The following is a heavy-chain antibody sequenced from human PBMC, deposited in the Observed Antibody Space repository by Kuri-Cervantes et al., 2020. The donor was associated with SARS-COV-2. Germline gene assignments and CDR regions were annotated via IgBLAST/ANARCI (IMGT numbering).Heavy chain of an antibody. D-gene: IGHD1-26*01. CDR2: ISGSGGST. J-gene: IGHJ3*02. CDR3: AKGPVGATGAFDI. V-gene: IGHV3-23*01. CDR1: GFTVSSNY. Sequence: ETLSLTCAASGFTVSSNYMSWVRQAPGKGLEWVSAISGSGGSTYYADSVKGRFTISRDNSKNTLYLQMNSLRAEDTAVYYCAKGPVGATGAFDIWGQGTMVTVSS.